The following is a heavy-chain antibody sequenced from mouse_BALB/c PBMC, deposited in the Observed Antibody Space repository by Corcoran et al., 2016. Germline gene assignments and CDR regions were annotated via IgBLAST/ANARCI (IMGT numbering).Heavy chain of an antibody. V-gene: IGHV14-3*02. Sequence: EVQLQQSGAELVKPGASVKLSCTASGFNIKDTYMHWVKQRPEQGLEWIGRIDPANGNTKYDPKFQGKATITADTSSNTAYLQLSSLTSEDTAVYYCARGYGSSRTGFAYWGQGTLVTVSA. CDR1: GFNIKDTY. CDR3: ARGYGSSRTGFAY. D-gene: IGHD1-1*01. J-gene: IGHJ3*01. CDR2: IDPANGNT.